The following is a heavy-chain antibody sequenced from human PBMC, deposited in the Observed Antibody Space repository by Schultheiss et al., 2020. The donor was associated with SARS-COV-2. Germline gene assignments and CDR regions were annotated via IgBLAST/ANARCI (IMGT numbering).Heavy chain of an antibody. CDR2: IYYSGST. J-gene: IGHJ6*02. V-gene: IGHV4-61*01. CDR1: GGSVSSGSYY. CDR3: ARGTPWLQSLGHYYYGMDV. Sequence: SETLSLTCTVSGGSVSSGSYYWSWIRQPPGKGLEWIGYIYYSGSTNYNPSLKSRVTISVDTSKNQFSLKLSSVTAADTAVYYCARGTPWLQSLGHYYYGMDVWGQGTTVTVSS. D-gene: IGHD4-11*01.